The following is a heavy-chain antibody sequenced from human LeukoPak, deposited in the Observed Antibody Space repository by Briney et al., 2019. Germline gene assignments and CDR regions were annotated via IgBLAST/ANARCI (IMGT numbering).Heavy chain of an antibody. V-gene: IGHV4-59*01. CDR1: GGSISSYY. CDR3: ARAPYCSGSSCPHLAFDI. CDR2: IYSSGST. J-gene: IGHJ3*02. D-gene: IGHD2-15*01. Sequence: SETLSLTCTVSGGSISSYYWSWIRRPPGKGLEWVGYIYSSGSTNCNPSLRSRVTISVDTSKNRFSLKLSSVTAADTAIYYCARAPYCSGSSCPHLAFDIGGQGTTVTVSS.